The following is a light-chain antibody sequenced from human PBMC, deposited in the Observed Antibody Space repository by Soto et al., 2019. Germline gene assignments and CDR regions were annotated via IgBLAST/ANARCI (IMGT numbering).Light chain of an antibody. CDR1: SSDVGSYNF. J-gene: IGLJ1*01. CDR3: CSYAGSGTDNYV. CDR2: EDS. V-gene: IGLV2-23*01. Sequence: QSALTQPASVSGSPGQSITISCTGTSSDVGSYNFVSWYQHHPGKVPKLMIYEDSKRPSGISNRFSGSKSGNTASLTISGLQAEDEADYYCCSYAGSGTDNYVFGTGTKLTVL.